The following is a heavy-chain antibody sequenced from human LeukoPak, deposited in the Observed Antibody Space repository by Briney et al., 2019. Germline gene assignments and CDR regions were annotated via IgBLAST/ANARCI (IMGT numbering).Heavy chain of an antibody. D-gene: IGHD4-17*01. J-gene: IGHJ4*02. CDR1: GFTFRLYV. V-gene: IGHV3-23*01. Sequence: GGSLRLSCAASGFTFRLYVMTWVRQAPGRGLEWVSAITGSGGSIYYADSVRGRFTISRDNSKNTLYLQMSSLRAEDTAIYYCAHPSTPDYGGLDYWGQGTLVTVSS. CDR2: ITGSGGSI. CDR3: AHPSTPDYGGLDY.